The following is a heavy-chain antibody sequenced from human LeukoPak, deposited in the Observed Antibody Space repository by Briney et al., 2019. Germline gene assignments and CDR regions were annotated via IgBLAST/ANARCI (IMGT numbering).Heavy chain of an antibody. J-gene: IGHJ4*02. CDR3: ASSLDGYNFKDY. V-gene: IGHV4-4*07. Sequence: SETLSLTCTVSGGSISSYYWSWIRQPAGKGLEWIGRIYTSGSTNYNPSLKSRVTISVDTSKNQFSLKLSSVTAADTAVYYCASSLDGYNFKDYWGQGTLVTVSS. CDR2: IYTSGST. D-gene: IGHD5-24*01. CDR1: GGSISSYY.